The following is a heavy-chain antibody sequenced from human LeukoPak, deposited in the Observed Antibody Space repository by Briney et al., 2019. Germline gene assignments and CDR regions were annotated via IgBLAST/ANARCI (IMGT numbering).Heavy chain of an antibody. D-gene: IGHD3-10*01. V-gene: IGHV1-2*02. J-gene: IGHJ4*02. CDR3: ARQDYYGSGSLPDY. CDR2: INPNSGAT. CDR1: GYTFTGYY. Sequence: ASVKVSCKASGYTFTGYYMHWVRQAPGQGLEWMGWINPNSGATNYAQKFQGRVTMTRDTSISTAYMELSRLRSDDTAVYYCARQDYYGSGSLPDYWGQGTLVTVSS.